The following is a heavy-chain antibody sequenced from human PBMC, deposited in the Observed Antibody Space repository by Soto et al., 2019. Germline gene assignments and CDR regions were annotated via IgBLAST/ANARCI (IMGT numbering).Heavy chain of an antibody. J-gene: IGHJ5*02. CDR3: ARVGYHSSDYLSKWFDP. Sequence: SETLSLTCTVSGGSISSYYWSWIRQPAGKGLEWIGRIYTSGSTNYNPSLKSRVTISIDTSKNQFSLKLKSVTAADTAVYYCARVGYHSSDYLSKWFDPWGKGTLVTVSS. V-gene: IGHV4-4*07. D-gene: IGHD3-22*01. CDR2: IYTSGST. CDR1: GGSISSYY.